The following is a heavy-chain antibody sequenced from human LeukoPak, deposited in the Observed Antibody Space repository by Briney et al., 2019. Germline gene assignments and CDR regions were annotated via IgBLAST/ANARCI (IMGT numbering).Heavy chain of an antibody. J-gene: IGHJ4*02. D-gene: IGHD3-16*01. CDR2: ISKDGSDM. CDR1: GFTFSSYA. V-gene: IGHV3-30*04. CDR3: AKGSVKSRDYPFHY. Sequence: GGSLRLSCAASGFTFSSYAMHWVRQAPGKGLDWVAAISKDGSDMYYADSVKGLFTISRDNSKSTLYLQMNSLRAEDTAVYYCAKGSVKSRDYPFHYWGQGTLVTVSS.